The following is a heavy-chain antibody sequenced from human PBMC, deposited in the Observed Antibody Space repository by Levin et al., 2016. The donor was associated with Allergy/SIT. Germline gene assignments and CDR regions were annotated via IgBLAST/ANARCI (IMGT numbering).Heavy chain of an antibody. CDR3: AREGSYYDILTGSPRGGYYYGMDV. V-gene: IGHV3-66*02. J-gene: IGHJ6*02. CDR2: IYSGGST. Sequence: GESLKISCAASGFTVSSNYMSWVRQAPGKGLEWVSVIYSGGSTYYADSVKGRFTISRDNSKNTLYLQMNSLRAEDTAVYYCAREGSYYDILTGSPRGGYYYGMDVWGQGTTVTVSS. CDR1: GFTVSSNY. D-gene: IGHD3-9*01.